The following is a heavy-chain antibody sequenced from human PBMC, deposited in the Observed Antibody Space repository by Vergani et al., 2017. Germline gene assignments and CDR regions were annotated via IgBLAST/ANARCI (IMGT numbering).Heavy chain of an antibody. Sequence: EVQLVESGGGLVQPGGSLRLSCAASGFTFSDHYMDWVRQAPGKGLEWVGRTRNKANSYTTEYAASVKGRFTISRDDSKNSLYLQMNSLKTEDTAVYYGAGGGGGAAAGLLDYWGQGTLVTVSS. CDR1: GFTFSDHY. CDR2: TRNKANSYTT. J-gene: IGHJ4*02. V-gene: IGHV3-72*01. D-gene: IGHD6-13*01. CDR3: AGGGGGAAAGLLDY.